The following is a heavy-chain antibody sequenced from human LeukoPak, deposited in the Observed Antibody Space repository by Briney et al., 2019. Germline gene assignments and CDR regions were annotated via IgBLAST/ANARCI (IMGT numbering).Heavy chain of an antibody. CDR3: ARGLITMIVPDAFDI. V-gene: IGHV4-39*01. Sequence: SETLSLTCTVSGGSISSSSYYWGWIRQPPGKGLEWIGSIYYSGSTYYNPSLKSRVTISVGTSKNQSSLKLSSVTAADTAVYYCARGLITMIVPDAFDIWGQGTMVTVSS. J-gene: IGHJ3*02. D-gene: IGHD3-22*01. CDR1: GGSISSSSYY. CDR2: IYYSGST.